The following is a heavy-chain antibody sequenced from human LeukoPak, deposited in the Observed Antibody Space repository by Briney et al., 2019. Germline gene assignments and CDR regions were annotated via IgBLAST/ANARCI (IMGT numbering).Heavy chain of an antibody. Sequence: GGSLRLSCAASGFTFSSYWMYWVRQAPGKGLEWVSRINSYGSSTSYADSVKGRFTISRDNSKNTLYLQMNSLRAEDTAVYYCAKLTLGDYVTAHWGQGTLVTVSS. V-gene: IGHV3-74*01. D-gene: IGHD3-16*01. CDR1: GFTFSSYW. CDR3: AKLTLGDYVTAH. CDR2: INSYGSST. J-gene: IGHJ4*02.